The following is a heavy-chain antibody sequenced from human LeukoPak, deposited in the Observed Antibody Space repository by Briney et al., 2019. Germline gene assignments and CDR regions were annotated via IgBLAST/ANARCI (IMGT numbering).Heavy chain of an antibody. D-gene: IGHD2-2*01. CDR2: IYPGDSDT. V-gene: IGHV5-51*01. Sequence: PGESLKISCKGSGYDFTTYWIGWVRQMPGQGLEWMGIIYPGDSDTRNSPSFQGQVTISADKSISTVYLQWSSLKAPDTAMYYCARDGPVPATADAFDIWGQGTMVTVSS. CDR1: GYDFTTYW. J-gene: IGHJ3*02. CDR3: ARDGPVPATADAFDI.